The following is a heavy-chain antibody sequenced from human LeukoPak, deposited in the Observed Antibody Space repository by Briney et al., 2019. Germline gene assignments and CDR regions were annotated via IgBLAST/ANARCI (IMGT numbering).Heavy chain of an antibody. Sequence: GGSLRLSCAASGFTASSNYMNWVRQAPGKGLEWVSVIYSANSTHYADSVKGRFTISRDNSKNTLYLQMNSLRAGDTAVYYCARDLAVWGQGTLVTVSS. D-gene: IGHD6-19*01. V-gene: IGHV3-53*01. CDR2: IYSANST. CDR3: ARDLAV. CDR1: GFTASSNY. J-gene: IGHJ4*02.